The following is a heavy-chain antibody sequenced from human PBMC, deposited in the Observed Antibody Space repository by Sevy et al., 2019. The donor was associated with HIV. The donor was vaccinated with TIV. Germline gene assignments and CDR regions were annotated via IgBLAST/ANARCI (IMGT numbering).Heavy chain of an antibody. CDR3: AKWGGDYSGDSLHH. J-gene: IGHJ5*02. D-gene: IGHD2-21*02. CDR1: GFIFSSHR. CDR2: ITSFDGSNK. V-gene: IGHV3-30*18. Sequence: GGSLRLSCAASGFIFSSHRMQWVRHAPGKGLEWVAAITSFDGSNKYYADSVKGRFTISRDNSKNTVYLQMNNLRPEDTAVYYCAKWGGDYSGDSLHHWGQGILVTVSS.